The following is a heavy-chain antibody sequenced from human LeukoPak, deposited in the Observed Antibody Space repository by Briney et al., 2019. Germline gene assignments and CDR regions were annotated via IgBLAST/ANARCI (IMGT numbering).Heavy chain of an antibody. Sequence: PGGSLRLSYAASGFTFSSSTMNWVRQAPGKGLEWVSSISSSSSYIYYADSVKGRFTISRDNAKNSLYLQMNSLRAEDTAVYYCAPTFYSSGWVQHWGQGTLVTVSS. CDR2: ISSSSSYI. CDR1: GFTFSSST. D-gene: IGHD6-19*01. CDR3: APTFYSSGWVQH. J-gene: IGHJ1*01. V-gene: IGHV3-21*01.